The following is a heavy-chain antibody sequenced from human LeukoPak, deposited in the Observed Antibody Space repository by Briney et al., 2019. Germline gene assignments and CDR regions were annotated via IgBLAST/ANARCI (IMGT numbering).Heavy chain of an antibody. CDR1: GGSFSSYY. CDR2: IYYSGTT. V-gene: IGHV4-59*01. D-gene: IGHD5-24*01. J-gene: IGHJ6*02. Sequence: KSSETLSLTCNVSGGSFSSYYWSWIRQPPGKGLEWIGYIYYSGTTNYNPSLKSRLTISVDTSKSQFSLKLSSVTAADTAVYYCARDREKATAYHHGMDVWGQGTTVTVSS. CDR3: ARDREKATAYHHGMDV.